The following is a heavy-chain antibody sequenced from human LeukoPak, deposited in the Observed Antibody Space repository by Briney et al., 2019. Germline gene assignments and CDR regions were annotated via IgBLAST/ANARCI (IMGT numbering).Heavy chain of an antibody. CDR1: GGSIRSHY. J-gene: IGHJ5*02. CDR2: IYNTGTT. CDR3: VRDRATYGGWFDP. V-gene: IGHV4-59*11. Sequence: PSETLSLTCTVSGGSIRSHYWSWIRQPPGKGLEWIGYIYNTGTTNYNPSLKRRVNISLDQSKNQFSLNLTSVTAADTAVYYCVRDRATYGGWFDPWGQGTLVTVSS. D-gene: IGHD4-17*01.